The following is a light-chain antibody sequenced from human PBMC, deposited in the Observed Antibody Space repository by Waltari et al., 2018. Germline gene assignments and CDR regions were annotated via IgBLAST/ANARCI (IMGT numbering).Light chain of an antibody. CDR2: EFT. CDR1: TNDLGSYNY. Sequence: SALTQPRSVSGSPGQSVTISCTGTTNDLGSYNYVSWYQQHPGKAPKLIILEFTKRPSGVPERLSGSKSGNTASLTISGLRAEDEAEYYCCSYAGSYTWVFGGGTKLTVV. V-gene: IGLV2-11*01. J-gene: IGLJ3*02. CDR3: CSYAGSYTWV.